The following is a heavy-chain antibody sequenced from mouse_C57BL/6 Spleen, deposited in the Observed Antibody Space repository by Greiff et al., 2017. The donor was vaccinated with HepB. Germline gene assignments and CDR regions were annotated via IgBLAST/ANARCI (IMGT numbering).Heavy chain of an antibody. CDR1: GYAFSSYW. CDR2: IYPGDGDT. Sequence: VKVVESGAELVKPGASVKISCKASGYAFSSYWMNWVKQRPGKGLEWIGQIYPGDGDTNYNGKFKGKATLTADKSSSTAYMQLSSLTSEDSAVYFCARSYYGSSYFDVWGTGTTVTVSS. D-gene: IGHD1-1*01. V-gene: IGHV1-80*01. J-gene: IGHJ1*03. CDR3: ARSYYGSSYFDV.